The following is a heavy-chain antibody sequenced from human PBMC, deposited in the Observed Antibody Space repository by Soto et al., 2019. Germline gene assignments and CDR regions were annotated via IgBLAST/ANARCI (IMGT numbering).Heavy chain of an antibody. Sequence: QVQLVQSGAEVKKPGASVKVSCKASGYTFTSYYMHWVRQAPGQGLEWMGIINPSRITTTYAQKFQGRVTMTRDTSMSTVYMELSSLRSEDTAVYYCAREELRLAAGNSFDYWGQGTLVTVSS. CDR1: GYTFTSYY. CDR2: INPSRITT. CDR3: AREELRLAAGNSFDY. J-gene: IGHJ4*02. V-gene: IGHV1-46*01. D-gene: IGHD6-13*01.